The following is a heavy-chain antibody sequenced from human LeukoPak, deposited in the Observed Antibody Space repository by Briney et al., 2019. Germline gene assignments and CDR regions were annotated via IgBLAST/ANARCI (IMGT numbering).Heavy chain of an antibody. CDR2: IYHSGST. J-gene: IGHJ4*02. CDR3: ARGGYGSGTPSYFDY. CDR1: GFTFSGSA. Sequence: GSLRLSCAASGFTFSGSAMHWVRQPPGKGLEWIGEIYHSGSTNYNPSLKSRVTISVDKSKNQFSLKLSSVTAADTAVYYCARGGYGSGTPSYFDYWGQGTLVTVSS. V-gene: IGHV4-4*02. D-gene: IGHD3-10*01.